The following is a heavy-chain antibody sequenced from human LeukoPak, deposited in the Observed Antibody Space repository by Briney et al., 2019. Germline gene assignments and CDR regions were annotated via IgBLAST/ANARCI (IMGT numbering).Heavy chain of an antibody. V-gene: IGHV4-59*01. CDR2: IYYSGST. J-gene: IGHJ6*03. D-gene: IGHD2-15*01. CDR1: GGSISSYY. Sequence: SSGTLSLTCTVSGGSISSYYWSWIRQPPGKGLEWIGYIYYSGSTNYNPSLKSRVTISVDTSKNQFSLKLSSVTAADTAVYYCARVRGPAATRYYYYYMDVWGKGTTVTVSS. CDR3: ARVRGPAATRYYYYYMDV.